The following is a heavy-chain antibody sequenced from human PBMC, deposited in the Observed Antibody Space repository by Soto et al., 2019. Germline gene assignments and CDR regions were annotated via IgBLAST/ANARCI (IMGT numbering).Heavy chain of an antibody. D-gene: IGHD2-21*01. Sequence: GRLLESGGGLVQPGGSLEVSCRASGFNFANYAMSWVRQAPGKGPEWVSSVGGGGSDTKYADSVRGRFTISRDDSKNTLFLHMNGLRAEDTAIYFCAKDFIPRNSIYDPFDIWGQGTTVTVSS. CDR3: AKDFIPRNSIYDPFDI. CDR1: GFNFANYA. V-gene: IGHV3-23*01. J-gene: IGHJ3*02. CDR2: VGGGGSDT.